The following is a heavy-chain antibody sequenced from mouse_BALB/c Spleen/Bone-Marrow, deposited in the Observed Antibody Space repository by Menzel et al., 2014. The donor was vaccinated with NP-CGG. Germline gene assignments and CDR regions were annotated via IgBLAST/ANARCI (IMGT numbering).Heavy chain of an antibody. CDR1: GYTFSSYW. D-gene: IGHD4-1*02. CDR3: ARSTGTWDY. J-gene: IGHJ2*01. Sequence: VQLQQSGAELMKPGASVKISCKATGYTFSSYWIEWVKQRPGHGLEWIGEILPGSGSTNYNEKFEGKATFTADTSSNTAYMQLSSLASEDSAVYYCARSTGTWDYWGQGTTLTVSS. CDR2: ILPGSGST. V-gene: IGHV1-9*01.